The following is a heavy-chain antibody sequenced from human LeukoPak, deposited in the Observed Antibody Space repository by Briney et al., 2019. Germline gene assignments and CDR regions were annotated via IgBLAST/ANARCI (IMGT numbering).Heavy chain of an antibody. J-gene: IGHJ4*02. CDR2: ISSSGSTI. Sequence: PGGPLRLSCAASGFTFSDYYMSWIRQAPGKGLEWVSYISSSGSTIYYADSVKGRFTISRDNSKNTLYLQMNSLRADDTAVYYCARPRRGYSYGFFDIWGQGTLVTVSS. CDR3: ARPRRGYSYGFFDI. CDR1: GFTFSDYY. D-gene: IGHD5-18*01. V-gene: IGHV3-11*04.